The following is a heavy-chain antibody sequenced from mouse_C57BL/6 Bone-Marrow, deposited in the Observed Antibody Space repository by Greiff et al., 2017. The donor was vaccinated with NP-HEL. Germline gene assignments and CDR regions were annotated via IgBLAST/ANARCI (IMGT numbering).Heavy chain of an antibody. Sequence: QVQLKQSGPELVKPGASVKISCKASGYSFTSYYINWVKQRPGQGLEWIGWIYPGSGNTKYNEKFKGKATLTADTSSSTAYMQLSSLTSEDSAVYYCARAPLTLYAMDYWGQGTSVTVSS. J-gene: IGHJ4*01. V-gene: IGHV1-66*01. CDR1: GYSFTSYY. CDR3: ARAPLTLYAMDY. CDR2: IYPGSGNT. D-gene: IGHD4-1*01.